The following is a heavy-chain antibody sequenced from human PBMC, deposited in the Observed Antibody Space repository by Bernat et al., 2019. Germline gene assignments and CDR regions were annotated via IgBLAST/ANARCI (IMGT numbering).Heavy chain of an antibody. J-gene: IGHJ4*02. CDR2: IIPILGIA. CDR3: AILDTAMVKGFDY. V-gene: IGHV1-69*02. CDR1: GGTFSSYT. D-gene: IGHD5-18*01. Sequence: QVQLVQSGAEVKKPGSSVKVSCKASGGTFSSYTISWVRQAPGQGLEWMGRIIPILGIANYAQKFQGRVTITADKSTSTAYMELSSLRSEDTAVYYCAILDTAMVKGFDYWGQGTLVTVSS.